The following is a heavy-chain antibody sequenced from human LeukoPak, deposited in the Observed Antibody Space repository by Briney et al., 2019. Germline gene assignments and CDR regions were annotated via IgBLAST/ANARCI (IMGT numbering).Heavy chain of an antibody. Sequence: PSETLSLTCTVSGGSISSSSYYWGWIRQPPGKGLEWIGSIYYSGSTYYNPSLKSRVTISVDTSKNQFSLKLSSVTAADTAVYYCARALAGYSSGWSNNYYFDYWGQGTLVTVSS. V-gene: IGHV4-39*07. CDR1: GGSISSSSYY. CDR3: ARALAGYSSGWSNNYYFDY. CDR2: IYYSGST. D-gene: IGHD6-19*01. J-gene: IGHJ4*02.